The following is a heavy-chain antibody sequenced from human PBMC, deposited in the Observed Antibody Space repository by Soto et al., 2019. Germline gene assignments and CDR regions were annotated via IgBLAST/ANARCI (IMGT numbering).Heavy chain of an antibody. CDR3: ARRGYGSRWPNVYMDV. V-gene: IGHV3-64*01. D-gene: IGHD6-13*01. CDR2: ISNNGAHT. CDR1: GFTFSNYE. J-gene: IGHJ6*03. Sequence: EAQLVESGGGLVQPGGSLRLSCAASGFTFSNYEMHWVRQAPGKGLEYVSGISNNGAHTDYAKSVNGRFTISRDNSEHTLYLQMGSLRAEDMGLYYCARRGYGSRWPNVYMDVWGKGTTVTVSS.